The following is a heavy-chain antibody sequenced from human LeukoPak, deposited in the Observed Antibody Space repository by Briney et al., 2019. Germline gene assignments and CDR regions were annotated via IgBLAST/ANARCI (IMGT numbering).Heavy chain of an antibody. D-gene: IGHD3-3*01. CDR2: IYHSGST. V-gene: IGHV4-4*02. Sequence: PSGTLSLTCAVSGGSISSSNWWSWVRQPPGKGLEWIGEIYHSGSTNYNPSLKSRVTISVDKSKNQFSLKLSSVTAADTAVYYCARGPTSWDFWSGYPPVNYYYYGMDVWGQGTTVTVSS. CDR3: ARGPTSWDFWSGYPPVNYYYYGMDV. J-gene: IGHJ6*02. CDR1: GGSISSSNW.